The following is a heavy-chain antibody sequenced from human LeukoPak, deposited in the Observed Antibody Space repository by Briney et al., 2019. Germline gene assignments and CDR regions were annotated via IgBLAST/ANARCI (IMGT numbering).Heavy chain of an antibody. CDR3: ARDALVVPAATSNAFDV. J-gene: IGHJ3*01. V-gene: IGHV3-11*01. CDR1: GFTFGDHY. D-gene: IGHD2-2*01. Sequence: PGGSLRLSRAASGFTFGDHYMTWIRQAPGKGLEWVSYISNTGITIYYSDSVKGRFTISRDNGKNSLFLQMTSLRAEDTAVYYCARDALVVPAATSNAFDVWGHGTMVTVSS. CDR2: ISNTGITI.